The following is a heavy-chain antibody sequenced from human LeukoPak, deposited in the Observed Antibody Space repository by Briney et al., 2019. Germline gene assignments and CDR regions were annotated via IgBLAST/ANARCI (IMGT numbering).Heavy chain of an antibody. CDR2: IWLDGSNK. D-gene: IGHD6-19*01. V-gene: IGHV3-33*01. Sequence: GGSLRLSCAASGFSFSSYGMHWVRQAPGKGLEWVAVIWLDGSNKYYGDSVRGRFTISRDNSKNTLYLQMNSLRAEDAALYYCATRPAVAGTTNWFFDVWGRGTLVTVSS. CDR1: GFSFSSYG. CDR3: ATRPAVAGTTNWFFDV. J-gene: IGHJ2*01.